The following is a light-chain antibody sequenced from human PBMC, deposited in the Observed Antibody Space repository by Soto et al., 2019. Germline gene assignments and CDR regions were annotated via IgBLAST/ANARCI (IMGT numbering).Light chain of an antibody. CDR3: SSFTSSNTYV. CDR2: EVT. Sequence: QSALTQPASVSGSPGQSITISCTGTSSDVGGYNYVSWYQHHPGKAPKLMIYEVTSRPSGVSNRFSGSKSGNTASLTISGLQAEDEADYDCSSFTSSNTYVFGTGTKLTVL. CDR1: SSDVGGYNY. V-gene: IGLV2-14*01. J-gene: IGLJ1*01.